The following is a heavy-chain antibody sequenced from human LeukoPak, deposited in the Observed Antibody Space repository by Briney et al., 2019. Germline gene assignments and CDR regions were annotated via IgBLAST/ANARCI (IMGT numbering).Heavy chain of an antibody. V-gene: IGHV4-4*07. CDR2: IYTSGNT. D-gene: IGHD1-26*01. CDR3: SRESGPYCPFGH. CDR1: GGSISGYY. J-gene: IGHJ5*02. Sequence: SETLSLTCTVSGGSISGYYWTWIRQPAGKGLEWIGRIYTSGNTNCNPSLKSRVTMSVDTSKNQFSLKLSSVTAADTAVYYCSRESGPYCPFGHWGQGTLVAVTS.